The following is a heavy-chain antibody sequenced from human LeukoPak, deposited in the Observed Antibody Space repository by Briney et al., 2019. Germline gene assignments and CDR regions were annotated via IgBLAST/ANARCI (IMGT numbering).Heavy chain of an antibody. J-gene: IGHJ6*02. CDR3: ARAPLYSGGSGWSIYYFYAMDV. D-gene: IGHD6-19*01. CDR2: IDNSGST. CDR1: GGSITNYY. V-gene: IGHV4-59*01. Sequence: SETLSLTCSLSGGSITNYYWSWIRQPPGKGLEWIGYIDNSGSTNYNPSLKSRVTISLDTPKSQFSLKLSSVTAADTAVYYCARAPLYSGGSGWSIYYFYAMDVWGQGTTVTVSS.